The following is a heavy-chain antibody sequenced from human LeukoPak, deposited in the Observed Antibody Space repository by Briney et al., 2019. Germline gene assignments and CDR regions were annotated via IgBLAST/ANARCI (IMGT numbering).Heavy chain of an antibody. Sequence: GGSLRLSCAASGFTVSSNYMSWVRQAPGKGLEWVSVIYSGGSTYYADSVKGRFTISRDNSKNTLYLQMNSLRAEDTAVYYCASGDSSSWSWFDPWGQGTLVTVSS. V-gene: IGHV3-53*01. CDR1: GFTVSSNY. CDR3: ASGDSSSWSWFDP. CDR2: IYSGGST. D-gene: IGHD6-13*01. J-gene: IGHJ5*02.